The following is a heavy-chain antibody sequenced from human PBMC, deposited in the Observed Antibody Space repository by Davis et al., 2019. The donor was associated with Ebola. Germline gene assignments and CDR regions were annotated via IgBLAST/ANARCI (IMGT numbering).Heavy chain of an antibody. CDR2: IYHSGST. CDR1: GGSISSSNW. V-gene: IGHV4-4*02. Sequence: MPSETLSLTCAVSGGSISSSNWWSWVRQPPGKGLEWIGEIYHSGSTNYNPSLKSRVTISVDKSKNQFFLKLSSVTAADTAVYYCARAYSGSYARFGPWGQGTLVTVSS. D-gene: IGHD1-26*01. J-gene: IGHJ5*02. CDR3: ARAYSGSYARFGP.